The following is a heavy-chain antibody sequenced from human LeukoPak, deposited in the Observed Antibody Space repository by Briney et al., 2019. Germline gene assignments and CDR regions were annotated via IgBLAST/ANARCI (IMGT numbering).Heavy chain of an antibody. J-gene: IGHJ6*02. CDR1: GFTFSSYA. D-gene: IGHD2-2*01. CDR2: ISHDGSNK. Sequence: GGSLRLSCAASGFTFSSYAMHWVRQAPGKGLEWVAIISHDGSNKYSADSVKGRFTISRDNSKNTLYLQMNSLRAEDTAMYYCAKTHCSSSSCAAEYYYYGMDVWGQGTTVTVSS. V-gene: IGHV3-30*18. CDR3: AKTHCSSSSCAAEYYYYGMDV.